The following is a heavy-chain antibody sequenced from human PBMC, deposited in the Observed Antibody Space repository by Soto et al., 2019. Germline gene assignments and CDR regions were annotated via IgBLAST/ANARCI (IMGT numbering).Heavy chain of an antibody. D-gene: IGHD3-10*01. Sequence: QVQLVESGGGVVQPGRSLRLSCAASGFTFSSYGMHWVRQAPGKGLEWVAVISYDGSNKYYADSVKGRFTISRDNSKNTLYLQMNSLRAEDTADYYCAKARQYYSCSGTPLWFDSWGQGTLVIVSS. CDR2: ISYDGSNK. J-gene: IGHJ5*01. CDR3: AKARQYYSCSGTPLWFDS. V-gene: IGHV3-30*18. CDR1: GFTFSSYG.